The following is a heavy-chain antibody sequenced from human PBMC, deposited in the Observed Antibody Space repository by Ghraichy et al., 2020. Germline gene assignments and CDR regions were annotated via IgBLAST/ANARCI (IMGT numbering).Heavy chain of an antibody. V-gene: IGHV4-30-4*07. CDR3: VRGGNGEGGF. CDR2: MQYTGNT. J-gene: IGHJ4*02. D-gene: IGHD1-26*01. Sequence: SETLSLTRAVSGGSVTSGRYSWNWIRQPPGKGLEWIGNMQYTGNTYYSPSLNSRASISVDTSRNQFSLTLSRVTAADSAVYYCVRGGNGEGGFWGRGTLVTVSS. CDR1: GGSVTSGRYS.